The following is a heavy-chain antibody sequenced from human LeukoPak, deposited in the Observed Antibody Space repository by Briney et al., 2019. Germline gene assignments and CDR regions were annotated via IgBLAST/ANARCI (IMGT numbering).Heavy chain of an antibody. D-gene: IGHD6-13*01. CDR3: ARGTGSSSPPYYFDY. CDR2: IYYSGST. J-gene: IGHJ4*02. V-gene: IGHV4-30-4*01. Sequence: PSETLSLTCTVSGGSISSGDYYWSWIRQPPGKGLEWIGYIYYSGSTYYNPSLKSRVTISVDTSKNQFSLKLSSVTAADTAVYYCARGTGSSSPPYYFDYWGQGTLVTVSS. CDR1: GGSISSGDYY.